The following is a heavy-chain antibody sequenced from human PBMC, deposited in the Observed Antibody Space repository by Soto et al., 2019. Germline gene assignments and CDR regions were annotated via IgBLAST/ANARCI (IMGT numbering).Heavy chain of an antibody. Sequence: GESLKISCKGSGYTFTAYWIGWVRQMPGKGLEWMGIIYPGDSDARYSPSFQGQATISVDKSISTAYLQWSSLKASDTAMYYCAKYQRLGYYYYAMDVWGQGTTVTVS. V-gene: IGHV5-51*01. D-gene: IGHD2-2*01. CDR2: IYPGDSDA. CDR1: GYTFTAYW. J-gene: IGHJ6*02. CDR3: AKYQRLGYYYYAMDV.